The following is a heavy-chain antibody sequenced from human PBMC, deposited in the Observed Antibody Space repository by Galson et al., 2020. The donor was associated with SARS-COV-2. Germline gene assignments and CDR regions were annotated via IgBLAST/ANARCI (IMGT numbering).Heavy chain of an antibody. CDR3: ARQNRIMGGYYGPFDM. CDR1: GGSISTTSYY. D-gene: IGHD1-26*01. V-gene: IGHV4-39*01. Sequence: SQTLSLTCTVSGGSISTTSYYWGWIRQSPGKGLEWIGSIFYDGSTYYKPSLKSRVTISVDTSKNQFSLKLSSVTAADTAVFYCARQNRIMGGYYGPFDMWGQGTMVTVSS. CDR2: IFYDGST. J-gene: IGHJ3*02.